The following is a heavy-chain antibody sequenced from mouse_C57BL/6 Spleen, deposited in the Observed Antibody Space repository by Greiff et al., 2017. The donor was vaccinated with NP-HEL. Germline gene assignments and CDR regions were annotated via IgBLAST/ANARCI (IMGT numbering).Heavy chain of an antibody. D-gene: IGHD2-1*01. CDR3: ANYGNWCAY. Sequence: QVQLQQSGPELVKPGASVKISCKASGYAFSSSWINWVKQRPGQGLEWIGGIYPGGGGTNYNGKFKGKATLTADKSSSTAYMQLSSLTSEDSAVYFCANYGNWCAYWGQGTLVTVSA. CDR2: IYPGGGGT. V-gene: IGHV1-82*01. CDR1: GYAFSSSW. J-gene: IGHJ3*01.